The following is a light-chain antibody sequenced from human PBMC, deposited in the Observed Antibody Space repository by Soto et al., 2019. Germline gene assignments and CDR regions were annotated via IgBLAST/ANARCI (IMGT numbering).Light chain of an antibody. V-gene: IGLV1-44*01. CDR1: SSNIGINT. J-gene: IGLJ2*01. Sequence: QSVLTQPPSASGTPGQRVTMSCSGSSSNIGINTVNWYQQLPGTAPKLLIYSSNQRPSGVPDRFSGSKSGTSASLAISGLQSEDEADYYCAAWDDSLNGPVFGGGTKLTVL. CDR2: SSN. CDR3: AAWDDSLNGPV.